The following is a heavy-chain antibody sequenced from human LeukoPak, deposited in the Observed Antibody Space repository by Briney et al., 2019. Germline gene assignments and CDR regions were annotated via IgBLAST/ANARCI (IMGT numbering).Heavy chain of an antibody. D-gene: IGHD1-26*01. V-gene: IGHV3-21*01. CDR1: GFTFSSYS. CDR2: ISSSSSYI. J-gene: IGHJ3*02. Sequence: PGRSLRLSCAASGFTFSSYSMNWVRQAPGKGLEWVSSISSSSSYIYYADSVKGRFTISRDNAKNSLYLQMNSLRAEDTAVYYCARDDVVGATKGAFDIWGQGTMVTVSS. CDR3: ARDDVVGATKGAFDI.